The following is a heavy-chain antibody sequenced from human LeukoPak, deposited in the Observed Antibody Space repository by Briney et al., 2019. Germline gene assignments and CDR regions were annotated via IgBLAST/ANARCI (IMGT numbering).Heavy chain of an antibody. V-gene: IGHV4-34*01. D-gene: IGHD3-10*01. Sequence: PSETLSLTCAAYGGSLSSYYWSWVRQSPGKGLEWIGEMHRDGRSDYNPSLGSRVTISVDASKNQFSLYLRSMTAADTAVYYCARGIKRYYYYGLGSFPYDSWGQGSLVTVSS. CDR1: GGSLSSYY. CDR3: ARGIKRYYYYGLGSFPYDS. CDR2: MHRDGRS. J-gene: IGHJ4*02.